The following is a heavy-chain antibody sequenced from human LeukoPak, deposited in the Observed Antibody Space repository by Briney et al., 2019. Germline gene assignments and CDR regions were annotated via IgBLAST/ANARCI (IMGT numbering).Heavy chain of an antibody. CDR1: GITFPDYW. D-gene: IGHD4-11*01. Sequence: GGSLRLSCEVSGITFPDYWMHWVRQVPGKGLVWVSHVNQDESYTTYADSVKGRFTITRDNIKDTLYLQMNSLRAEDTAVYYCATDDYRGLGYWGQGTLVTVSS. V-gene: IGHV3-74*01. J-gene: IGHJ4*02. CDR3: ATDDYRGLGY. CDR2: VNQDESYT.